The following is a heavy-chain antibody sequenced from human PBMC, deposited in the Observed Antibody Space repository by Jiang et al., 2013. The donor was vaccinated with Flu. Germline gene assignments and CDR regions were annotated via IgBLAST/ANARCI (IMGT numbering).Heavy chain of an antibody. V-gene: IGHV3-33*03. CDR1: GFIFSTYA. J-gene: IGHJ4*02. D-gene: IGHD3-16*01. CDR3: VKEGLGYGILTDDIKRGYFDC. Sequence: PGGSLRLSCAASGFIFSTYAMQWVRQAPGKGLEWVAVIYHDGNNKYYADSVKGRFTISRDNSKNTLYLQMNGLRADDTAVYYCVKEGLGYGILTDDIKRGYFDCWGQGTLVTVSS. CDR2: IYHDGNNK.